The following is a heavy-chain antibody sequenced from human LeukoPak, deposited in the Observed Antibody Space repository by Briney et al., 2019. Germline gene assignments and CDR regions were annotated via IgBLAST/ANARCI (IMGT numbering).Heavy chain of an antibody. CDR1: GFTFNRFW. CDR3: AREDVDITVATSGAFDI. CDR2: IISDGSST. Sequence: SGGSLRLSCAASGFTFNRFWMHWVRQAPGKGLVWVSRIISDGSSTNYADPVKGRFTISRDNAKNTLYLQMNSLRAEDTALYYCAREDVDITVATSGAFDIWGQGTMVTVSS. J-gene: IGHJ3*02. D-gene: IGHD6-19*01. V-gene: IGHV3-74*01.